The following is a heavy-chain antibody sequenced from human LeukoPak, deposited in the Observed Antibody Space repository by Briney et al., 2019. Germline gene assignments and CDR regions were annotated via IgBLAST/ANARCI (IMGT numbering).Heavy chain of an antibody. CDR3: ARDTMIVVVITNHDAFDI. V-gene: IGHV1-18*01. D-gene: IGHD3-22*01. CDR2: ISAYNGNA. Sequence: ASVKVSCKASGYTFTSYGISWVRQAPGQGLEWMGWISAYNGNANYAQNLQGRVTMTTDTSTSTAYMELRSLRSDDTAVYYCARDTMIVVVITNHDAFDIWGQGTMVTVSS. CDR1: GYTFTSYG. J-gene: IGHJ3*02.